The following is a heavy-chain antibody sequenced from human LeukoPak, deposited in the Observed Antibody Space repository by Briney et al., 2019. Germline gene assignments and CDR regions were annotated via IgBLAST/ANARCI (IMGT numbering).Heavy chain of an antibody. CDR3: ARDLGYNWNDGGAFDI. CDR1: GFTFSSYA. J-gene: IGHJ3*02. CDR2: ISYDGSNK. Sequence: SGRSLRLSCAASGFTFSSYAMHWVRQAPGKGLEWVAVISYDGSNKYYADSVKGRFTISRDNSKNTLYLQMNSLRAEDTAVYYCARDLGYNWNDGGAFDIWGQGTMVTVSS. D-gene: IGHD1-1*01. V-gene: IGHV3-30*04.